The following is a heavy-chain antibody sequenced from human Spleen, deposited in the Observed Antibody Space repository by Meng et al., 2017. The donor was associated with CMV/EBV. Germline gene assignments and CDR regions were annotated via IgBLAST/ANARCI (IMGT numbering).Heavy chain of an antibody. J-gene: IGHJ6*02. Sequence: GESLKISCTASEFTFSRYWMSWVRQAPGKGLEWVANIKQDGSEKYYVDSVKGRFTISRDNAKNSLYLQMNSLRAEDTAVYYCTREKKDDYYINYYSGMDVWGQGTTVTVSS. CDR1: EFTFSRYW. D-gene: IGHD3-22*01. CDR2: IKQDGSEK. V-gene: IGHV3-7*01. CDR3: TREKKDDYYINYYSGMDV.